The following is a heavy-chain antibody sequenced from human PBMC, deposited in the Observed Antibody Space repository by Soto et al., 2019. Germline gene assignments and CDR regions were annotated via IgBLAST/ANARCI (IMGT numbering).Heavy chain of an antibody. CDR1: GFTFSSYG. V-gene: IGHV3-30*18. Sequence: QVQLVESGGGVVQPGRSLRLSCAASGFTFSSYGMHWVRQAPGKGLEWVAVISYDGSNKYYADSVKGRLTISRDNSKNTQYLQTNSERGEDPAVECCAKCNGRCCDWLRVGEASDIWGQGNMVTGSS. J-gene: IGHJ3*02. CDR3: AKCNGRCCDWLRVGEASDI. CDR2: ISYDGSNK. D-gene: IGHD5-12*01.